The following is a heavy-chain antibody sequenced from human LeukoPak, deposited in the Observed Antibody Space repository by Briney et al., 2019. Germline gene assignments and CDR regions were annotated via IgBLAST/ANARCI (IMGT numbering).Heavy chain of an antibody. V-gene: IGHV3-21*01. D-gene: IGHD5-24*01. CDR2: ISGSRRYI. CDR1: GITFSSYT. J-gene: IGHJ1*01. Sequence: GGSLRPSCAASGITFSSYTMNWVRQAPGKGLEGVSSISGSRRYIYCADSVKRRYNLSRHNAKNSLYLHMKTLRAEDTSVYHCARVDGHSREINFQHWGQGTLVTVSS. CDR3: ARVDGHSREINFQH.